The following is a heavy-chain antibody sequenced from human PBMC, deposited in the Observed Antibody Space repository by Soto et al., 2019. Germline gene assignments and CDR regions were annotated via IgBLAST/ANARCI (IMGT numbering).Heavy chain of an antibody. CDR3: ARDPRDCSGGDCYSYYYYYYMDV. D-gene: IGHD2-15*01. CDR2: VSSSSSRI. J-gene: IGHJ6*03. CDR1: GFTFSGYS. Sequence: EVQLVESGGGLVQPGGSLRLPCAAFGFTFSGYSMNWVRQAPGKGLEWVSYVSSSSSRIYYADSVKGRFTISRDNAKNSLYLQMNSLRAEDTAVYYCARDPRDCSGGDCYSYYYYYYMDVWGKGTTVTVSS. V-gene: IGHV3-48*01.